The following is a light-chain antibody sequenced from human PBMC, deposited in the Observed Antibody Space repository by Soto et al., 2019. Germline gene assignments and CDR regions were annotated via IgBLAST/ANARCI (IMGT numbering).Light chain of an antibody. Sequence: EIVLTQSPGTLSLSPGERATISCRASQSVSSSYLACYQQKPGQAPRLLIYGASSEATGLPERFSGSGSGTEFTLTISSLEPEDFAMYYCQQYGSSPTTFGGGTKVEIK. CDR2: GAS. CDR3: QQYGSSPTT. CDR1: QSVSSSY. J-gene: IGKJ4*01. V-gene: IGKV3-20*01.